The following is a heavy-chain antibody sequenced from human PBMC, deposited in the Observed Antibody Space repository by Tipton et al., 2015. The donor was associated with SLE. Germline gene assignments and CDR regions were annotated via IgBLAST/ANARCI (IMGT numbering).Heavy chain of an antibody. CDR3: ATLWGYCSVGRCYSAF. Sequence: LSLTCAASGFIVRSHYMSWVRQAPGKGLEWVSVIYSGETTYYADSVKGRFAISRDNSKNTLYLQMNSLRPEDTAVYYCATLWGYCSVGRCYSAFWGQGTLVTVSS. CDR1: GFIVRSHY. D-gene: IGHD2-15*01. J-gene: IGHJ4*02. V-gene: IGHV3-53*05. CDR2: IYSGETT.